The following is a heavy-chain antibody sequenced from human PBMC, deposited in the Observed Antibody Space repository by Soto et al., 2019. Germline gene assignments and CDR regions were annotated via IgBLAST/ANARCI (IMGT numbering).Heavy chain of an antibody. CDR3: ARVIRAHYYDSSALDY. CDR1: GFTFSDYY. CDR2: ISSSSSYT. D-gene: IGHD3-22*01. V-gene: IGHV3-11*06. Sequence: PGGSLRLSCAASGFTFSDYYMSWIRQAPGKGLEWVSYISSSSSYTNYADSVKGRFTISRDNAKNSLYLQMNSLRAEDTAVYYCARVIRAHYYDSSALDYWGQGTLVTVSS. J-gene: IGHJ4*02.